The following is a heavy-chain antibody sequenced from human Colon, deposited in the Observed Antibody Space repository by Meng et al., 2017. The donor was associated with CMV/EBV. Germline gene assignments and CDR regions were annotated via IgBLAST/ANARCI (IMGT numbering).Heavy chain of an antibody. Sequence: GGSLRLSCAASEITLNTYVMRWVRQAPGKGLEWVSSIDYGGRTYYPDSVKGRFTISRDSSKNILYLQMNSLRADDTAVYYCARGSGPLFPGAFDIWGQGTMVTVSS. J-gene: IGHJ3*02. V-gene: IGHV3-23*01. D-gene: IGHD3-10*02. CDR1: EITLNTYV. CDR3: ARGSGPLFPGAFDI. CDR2: IDYGGRT.